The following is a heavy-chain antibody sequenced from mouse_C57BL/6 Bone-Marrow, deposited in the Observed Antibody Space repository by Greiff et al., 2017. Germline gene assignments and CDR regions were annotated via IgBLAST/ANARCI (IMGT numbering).Heavy chain of an antibody. CDR2: IDPSDSYT. CDR1: GYTFTSYW. Sequence: QVQLQQPGAELVMPGASVKLSCKASGYTFTSYWMHWVKQRPGQGLEWIGEIDPSDSYTNYNQKFKGKSTLTVDKSSGTAYMQLSSLTSEDSAVYYCARRRFCFRTLDYWGQGTTLTVSS. CDR3: ARRRFCFRTLDY. J-gene: IGHJ2*01. V-gene: IGHV1-69*01.